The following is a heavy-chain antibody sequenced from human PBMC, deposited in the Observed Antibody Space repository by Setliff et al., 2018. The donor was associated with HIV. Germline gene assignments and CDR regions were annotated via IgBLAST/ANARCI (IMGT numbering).Heavy chain of an antibody. Sequence: ASVKVSCKASGYTFTSNHMHWGRQAPGQGLEWMGTINPSGGDTIYAPEFQGRVTMTTDTSTRTAYMELSGLTSEDTAVYFCIVNIVGPVTGLDRWGPGTLVTLL. CDR1: GYTFTSNH. D-gene: IGHD1-26*01. J-gene: IGHJ5*02. CDR3: IVNIVGPVTGLDR. CDR2: INPSGGDT. V-gene: IGHV1-46*01.